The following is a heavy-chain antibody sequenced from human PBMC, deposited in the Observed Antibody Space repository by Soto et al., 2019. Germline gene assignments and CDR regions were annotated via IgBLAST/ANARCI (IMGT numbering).Heavy chain of an antibody. J-gene: IGHJ4*02. Sequence: SETLSLTCAVYGGSFSGYYWSWIRQPPGKGLEWIGEINHSGSTNYNPSLKSRVTISVDTSKNQFSLKLSSVTAADTAVYYCASYYDFWRYFDHWGQGTLVTVSS. CDR2: INHSGST. V-gene: IGHV4-34*01. CDR1: GGSFSGYY. CDR3: ASYYDFWRYFDH. D-gene: IGHD3-3*01.